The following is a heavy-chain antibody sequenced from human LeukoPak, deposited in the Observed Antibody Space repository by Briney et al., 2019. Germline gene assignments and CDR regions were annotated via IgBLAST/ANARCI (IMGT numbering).Heavy chain of an antibody. V-gene: IGHV1-2*02. CDR2: INPNSGGT. CDR3: ARGSGSYGNWYFDL. CDR1: GYTFTGYY. J-gene: IGHJ2*01. Sequence: EASVKVSCKASGYTFTGYYMHWVRQAPGQGLEWMGWINPNSGGTNYAQKLQGRVTMTTDTSTSTAYMELRSLRSDDTAVYYCARGSGSYGNWYFDLWGRGTLVTVSS. D-gene: IGHD1-26*01.